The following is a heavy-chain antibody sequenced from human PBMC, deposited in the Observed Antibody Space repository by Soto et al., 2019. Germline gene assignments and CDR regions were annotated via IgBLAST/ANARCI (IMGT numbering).Heavy chain of an antibody. CDR2: IYATGTT. CDR1: GASISGFY. J-gene: IGHJ5*02. Sequence: SETLSLTCTVSGASISGFYWSWIRKSAGKGLEWIGRIYATGTTDYNPSLKSRVMMSVDTSKKQFSLKLRSVTAADTAVYYCARVRQYCSGTSCYLDPWGQGTLVTVSS. D-gene: IGHD2-2*01. CDR3: ARVRQYCSGTSCYLDP. V-gene: IGHV4-4*07.